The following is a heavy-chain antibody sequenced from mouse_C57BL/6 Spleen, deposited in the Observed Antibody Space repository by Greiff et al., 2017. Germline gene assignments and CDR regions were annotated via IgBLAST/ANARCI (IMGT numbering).Heavy chain of an antibody. D-gene: IGHD1-1*01. CDR3: ARSYYGSPFAY. J-gene: IGHJ3*01. CDR2: FHPYNDDT. Sequence: VQLQQSGAELVKLGASVKMSCKASGYTFTTYPIEWMKQNHGKSLEWIGNFHPYNDDTKYTEKFKGNATLTVEKSSNTVYLELSRLTSDDSAVYYCARSYYGSPFAYWGQGTLVTVSA. V-gene: IGHV1-47*01. CDR1: GYTFTTYP.